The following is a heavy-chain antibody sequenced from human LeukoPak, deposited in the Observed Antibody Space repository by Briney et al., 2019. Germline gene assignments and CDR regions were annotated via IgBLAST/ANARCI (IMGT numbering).Heavy chain of an antibody. V-gene: IGHV4-34*01. CDR2: INHSGST. D-gene: IGHD2-2*01. Sequence: PSETLSLTCAVYGGSFSGYYWSWIRQPPGKGLEWIGEINHSGSTNYNPSLKSRVTISVDTSKNQFPLKLSSVTAADTAVYYCASRKPIVVVPAAQPYYYYYYMDVWGKGTTVTISS. CDR1: GGSFSGYY. J-gene: IGHJ6*03. CDR3: ASRKPIVVVPAAQPYYYYYYMDV.